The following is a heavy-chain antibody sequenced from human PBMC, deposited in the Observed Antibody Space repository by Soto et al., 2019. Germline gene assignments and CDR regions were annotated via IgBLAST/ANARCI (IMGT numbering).Heavy chain of an antibody. CDR3: ASPRSPHLSSSCYYYYGMDV. D-gene: IGHD1-26*01. V-gene: IGHV1-69*01. CDR2: IIPSFGTA. CDR1: GGTFSSYA. J-gene: IGHJ6*02. Sequence: QVQLVQSGAEVKKPGSSVKVSCKASGGTFSSYAINWVRQAPGQGLEWMGGIIPSFGTANYAKKFQGRVTITADDSTSTANMELSSLRSEDTAMYYCASPRSPHLSSSCYYYYGMDVWGQGTTVTVSS.